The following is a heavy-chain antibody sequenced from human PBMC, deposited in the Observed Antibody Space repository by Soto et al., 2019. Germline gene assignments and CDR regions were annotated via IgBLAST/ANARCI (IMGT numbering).Heavy chain of an antibody. V-gene: IGHV4-31*03. CDR3: ARNIAAAGNFDY. CDR1: GGSISSGGYY. Sequence: QVQLQESGPGLVKPSQTLSLTCTVSGGSISSGGYYWSWIRQHPGKGLEWIGYIYYSGSTYYNPSLKSRVTISVDTSKNQCSLKLSSVTAADTAVYYCARNIAAAGNFDYWGQGTLVTVSS. CDR2: IYYSGST. J-gene: IGHJ4*02. D-gene: IGHD6-13*01.